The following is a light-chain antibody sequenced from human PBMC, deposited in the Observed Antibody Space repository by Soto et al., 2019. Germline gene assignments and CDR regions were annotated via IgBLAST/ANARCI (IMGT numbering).Light chain of an antibody. CDR1: ESIYRW. Sequence: DIQMTQSPSTLSASVGDRVTITCRASESIYRWLAWYQQKPGKAPKFLIYDASSLESGVPSRFSGSGSGTEFTLTISSLQPDDFATYYCQQYFSYPYTFVQGTKLEIK. J-gene: IGKJ2*01. CDR2: DAS. CDR3: QQYFSYPYT. V-gene: IGKV1-5*01.